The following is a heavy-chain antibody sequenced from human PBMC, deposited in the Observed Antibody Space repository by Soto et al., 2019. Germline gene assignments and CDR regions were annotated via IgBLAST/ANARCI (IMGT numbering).Heavy chain of an antibody. CDR2: NYHSGST. V-gene: IGHV4-30-2*01. Sequence: QLQLQESGSGLVKPSQTLSLTCAVSGCAISSGGYSWSWIRQPPGKGLEWIGSNYHSGSTYYNPSLKRRFTISVDRSKYQFSLKLSSVTAADTAVYYCARVPDRWGQGTLVTVSS. CDR3: ARVPDR. D-gene: IGHD2-2*01. J-gene: IGHJ5*02. CDR1: GCAISSGGYS.